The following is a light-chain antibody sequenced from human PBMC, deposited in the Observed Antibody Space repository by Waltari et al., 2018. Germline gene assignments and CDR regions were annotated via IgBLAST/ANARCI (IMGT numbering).Light chain of an antibody. V-gene: IGKV1-17*01. CDR2: AAT. J-gene: IGKJ4*01. CDR1: QGISSY. CDR3: LQHNSYPLT. Sequence: DIQMTQSPSSLSASVGDTVTITCRASQGISSYLSWFQQKPGKAPRLLMYAATTLQSGVPSRFSGSGSGTEFTLIISSLQAEDFAAYYCLQHNSYPLTFGGGTKVEIK.